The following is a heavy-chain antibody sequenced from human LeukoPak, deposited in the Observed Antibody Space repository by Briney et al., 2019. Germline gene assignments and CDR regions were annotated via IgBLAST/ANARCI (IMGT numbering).Heavy chain of an antibody. CDR3: ARSRRYYYGSGSYLDP. CDR1: GYSISSDYY. CDR2: IYHSGST. J-gene: IGHJ5*02. Sequence: SETLSLTCTVSGYSISSDYYWGWIRQSPGKGLEWIASIYHSGSTYYNPSLKSRVTISVDTSKNQFSLKLSSVTAADTAVYYCARSRRYYYGSGSYLDPWGQGTLVTVSS. V-gene: IGHV4-38-2*02. D-gene: IGHD3-10*01.